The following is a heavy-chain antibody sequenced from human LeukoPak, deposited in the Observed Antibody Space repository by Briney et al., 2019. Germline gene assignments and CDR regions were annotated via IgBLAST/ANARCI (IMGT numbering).Heavy chain of an antibody. J-gene: IGHJ4*02. V-gene: IGHV5-51*01. CDR3: ARLTMVRGVIKHLDY. CDR1: GYSFTSYW. Sequence: GESLKISCKGSGYSFTSYWIGWVRQMPGKGLERMGIIYPGDSDTRYSPSFQGQVTISADKSISTAYLQWSSLKASDTAMYYCARLTMVRGVIKHLDYWGQGTLVTVSS. CDR2: IYPGDSDT. D-gene: IGHD3-10*01.